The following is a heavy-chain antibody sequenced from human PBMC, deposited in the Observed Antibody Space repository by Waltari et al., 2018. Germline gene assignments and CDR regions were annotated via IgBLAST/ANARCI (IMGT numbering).Heavy chain of an antibody. CDR1: GFILGVHW. CDR3: VRDYWGPGDY. V-gene: IGHV3-7*01. J-gene: IGHJ4*02. Sequence: EVQLVESGVGWGQRGGSWRLSGPAPGFILGVHWLGWVRQAPGKGLEWVANIKQDGTEKYYVDSVKGRFTISRDNAENSLHLQMNSLRVEDTAVYYCVRDYWGPGDYWGQGTLVTVSS. D-gene: IGHD3-16*01. CDR2: IKQDGTEK.